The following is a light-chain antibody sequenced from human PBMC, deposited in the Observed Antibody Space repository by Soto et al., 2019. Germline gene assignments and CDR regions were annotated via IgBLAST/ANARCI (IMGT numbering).Light chain of an antibody. CDR1: SSNLGAGYD. CDR3: QAYDYSLTASV. Sequence: QSVLTQPPSVSGAPGQRVTISCTGNSSNLGAGYDVHWYQQLPGAAPKLVIFGNRNRPSGVPERVAGSKSGTSASLAITGLQTEDEADYYCQAYDYSLTASVFGGGTKLTVL. V-gene: IGLV1-40*01. J-gene: IGLJ3*02. CDR2: GNR.